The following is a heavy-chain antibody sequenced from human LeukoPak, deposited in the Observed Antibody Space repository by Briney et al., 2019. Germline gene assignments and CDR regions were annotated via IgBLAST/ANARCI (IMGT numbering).Heavy chain of an antibody. CDR3: ARVAFDFWSGPDY. Sequence: PGGALRLSCAASGFTFGTYGMTWIRQAPGKGLEWVAYISNSVSNIRYADSVKGRFTISRDNAKNSLYLQMNSLRAEDTAVYYCARVAFDFWSGPDYWGQGTLVTVSS. J-gene: IGHJ4*02. CDR1: GFTFGTYG. CDR2: ISNSVSNI. D-gene: IGHD3-3*01. V-gene: IGHV3-48*04.